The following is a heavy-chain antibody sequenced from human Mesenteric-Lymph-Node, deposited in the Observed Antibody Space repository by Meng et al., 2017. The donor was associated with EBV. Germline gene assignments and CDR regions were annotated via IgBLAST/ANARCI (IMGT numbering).Heavy chain of an antibody. CDR1: GDSVNSATYY. J-gene: IGHJ4*02. V-gene: IGHV4-61*01. CDR3: ASQGYYDSGAWGDYFDY. D-gene: IGHD3-22*01. Sequence: QVQLQEAGPGLVKPSETLSLTCSVSGDSVNSATYYWSWIRKPQGKGLEWIASVHSTGSTNYNPSLMSRVTISLDTSKSQFSLTLTYVTAADTAVYYCASQGYYDSGAWGDYFDYWGQGSLVTVSS. CDR2: VHSTGST.